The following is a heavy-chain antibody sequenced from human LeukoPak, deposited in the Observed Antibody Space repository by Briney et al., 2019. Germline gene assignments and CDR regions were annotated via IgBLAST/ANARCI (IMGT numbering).Heavy chain of an antibody. Sequence: SETLSLTCTVSGGSISSYYWSWIRQPAGKGLEWIGRIYTSGSTNYNPSPKSRVTMSVDTSKNQFSLKLSSVTAADTAVYYCVAEEYGTGSYYKSSVWGKGTLVTVSS. D-gene: IGHD3-10*01. CDR3: VAEEYGTGSYYKSSV. CDR2: IYTSGST. J-gene: IGHJ4*02. V-gene: IGHV4-4*07. CDR1: GGSISSYY.